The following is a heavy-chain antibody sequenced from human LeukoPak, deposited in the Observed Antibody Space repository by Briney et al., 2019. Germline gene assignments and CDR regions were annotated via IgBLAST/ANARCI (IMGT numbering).Heavy chain of an antibody. CDR2: IWYDGSNK. D-gene: IGHD1/OR15-1a*01. J-gene: IGHJ5*02. Sequence: AGGSLRLSCAASGFTFNSYGMHWVRQAPGKGLEWVAVIWYDGSNKYYADSVKGRFTISRDSSKNTLYLQMNSLRAEDTAVYYWSRNRGPGQRGTNWVRPWGQGTLVTVSS. CDR3: SRNRGPGQRGTNWVRP. CDR1: GFTFNSYG. V-gene: IGHV3-33*01.